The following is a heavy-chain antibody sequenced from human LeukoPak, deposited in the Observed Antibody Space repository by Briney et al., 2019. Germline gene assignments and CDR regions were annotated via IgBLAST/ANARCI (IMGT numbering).Heavy chain of an antibody. CDR2: IYYSGST. D-gene: IGHD3-22*01. V-gene: IGHV4-59*11. CDR1: GGSISSHY. Sequence: SETLSLTCTVSGGSISSHYWSWIRQPPGKGLEWIGYIYYSGSTNYNPSLKSRVTISVDTSKNQFSLKLSSVTAADTAVYYCARERSGYSLFDYWGQGTLVTVSS. J-gene: IGHJ4*02. CDR3: ARERSGYSLFDY.